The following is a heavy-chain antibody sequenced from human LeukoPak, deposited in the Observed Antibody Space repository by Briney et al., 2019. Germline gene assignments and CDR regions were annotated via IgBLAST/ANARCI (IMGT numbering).Heavy chain of an antibody. CDR2: INHSGST. CDR3: ASDRIAAAAWFDY. CDR1: GGSFSGYY. D-gene: IGHD6-13*01. V-gene: IGHV4-34*01. Sequence: PSETLSLTCAVYGGSFSGYYWGWIRQPPGKGLEWIGEINHSGSTNYNPSLKSRVTISVDTSKNQFSLKLSSVTAADTAVYYCASDRIAAAAWFDYWGQGTLVTVSS. J-gene: IGHJ4*02.